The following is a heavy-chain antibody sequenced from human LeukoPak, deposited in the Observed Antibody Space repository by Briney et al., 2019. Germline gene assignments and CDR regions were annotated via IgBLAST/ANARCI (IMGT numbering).Heavy chain of an antibody. V-gene: IGHV1-69*05. CDR1: GGTFSSYA. J-gene: IGHJ6*03. CDR2: IIPIFGTA. D-gene: IGHD1-20*01. CDR3: ARAYNFITGTPFYYYMDV. Sequence: SVKVSCKASGGTFSSYAISWVRQAPGQGLEWMGGIIPIFGTANYAQKFQGRVTITTDESTSTAYMELSSLRSEDTAVYYCARAYNFITGTPFYYYMDVWGKGTTVTVSS.